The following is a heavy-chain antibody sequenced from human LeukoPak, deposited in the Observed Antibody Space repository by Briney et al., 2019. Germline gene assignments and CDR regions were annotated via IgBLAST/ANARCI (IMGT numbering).Heavy chain of an antibody. CDR1: GYTFTGYY. J-gene: IGHJ4*02. CDR3: ARRFCSGDTCHLHLYYFDY. D-gene: IGHD2-15*01. Sequence: ASVKVSCKASGYTFTGYYMHWLRQAPGQGLEWMGWINPNSGVTNYAQKFQGRVTLTRDTSISTAYVELSRLKSDDTAVYYCARRFCSGDTCHLHLYYFDYWGQGTLVTVSS. CDR2: INPNSGVT. V-gene: IGHV1-2*02.